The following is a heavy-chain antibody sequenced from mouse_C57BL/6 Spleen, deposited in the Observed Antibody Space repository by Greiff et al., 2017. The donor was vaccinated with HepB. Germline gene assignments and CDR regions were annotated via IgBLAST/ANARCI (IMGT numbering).Heavy chain of an antibody. Sequence: QVQLQQSGAELVRPGASVKLSCKASGYTFTDYYINWVKQRPGQGLEWIARIYPGSGNTYYNEKFKGKATLTAEKSSSTAYMQLSSLTSEDSAVYCCARWDYGSSLYFDYWGQGTTLTVSS. D-gene: IGHD1-1*01. CDR3: ARWDYGSSLYFDY. CDR2: IYPGSGNT. J-gene: IGHJ2*01. CDR1: GYTFTDYY. V-gene: IGHV1-76*01.